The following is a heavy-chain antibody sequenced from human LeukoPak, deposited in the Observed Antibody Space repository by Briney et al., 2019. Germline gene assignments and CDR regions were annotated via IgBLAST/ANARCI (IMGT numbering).Heavy chain of an antibody. CDR1: GGSISSYY. V-gene: IGHV4-4*07. J-gene: IGHJ4*02. CDR3: ARGRGLYYYGSGSFNY. D-gene: IGHD3-10*01. Sequence: PSETLSLTCTVSGGSISSYYWSWIRQPAGKGLEWIGRIYTSGSTNYNPSLKSRVTISVDTSKNQFSLKLSSVTAADTAVYYCARGRGLYYYGSGSFNYWGQGTLVTVSS. CDR2: IYTSGST.